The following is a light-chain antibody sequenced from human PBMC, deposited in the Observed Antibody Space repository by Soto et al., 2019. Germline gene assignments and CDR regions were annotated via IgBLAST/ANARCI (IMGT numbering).Light chain of an antibody. CDR3: QQYGRSTLT. V-gene: IGKV3-20*01. J-gene: IGKJ4*01. CDR2: GAS. Sequence: DIVVTHAPVTLSAATGQTANAYFMPSQSVSSSYLAWYQQKPGQAHRLLISGASSRATGIPDRFTGSGSGTDFTLTISRLEPEDFAVYYCQQYGRSTLTFGGGTKVDIK. CDR1: QSVSSSY.